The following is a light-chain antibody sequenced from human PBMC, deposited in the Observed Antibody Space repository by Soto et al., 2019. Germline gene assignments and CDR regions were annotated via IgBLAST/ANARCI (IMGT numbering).Light chain of an antibody. CDR2: GAS. J-gene: IGKJ5*01. Sequence: EIMMTQSPATLSVSPGERATLSCRASQSVSSDLAWYQQKPGQAPRLLIYGASTRATGIPARFSGSGSGTEFTLTISSLQSEDFAVYYCLQYGSSLITFGQGTRLEIK. CDR1: QSVSSD. V-gene: IGKV3-15*01. CDR3: LQYGSSLIT.